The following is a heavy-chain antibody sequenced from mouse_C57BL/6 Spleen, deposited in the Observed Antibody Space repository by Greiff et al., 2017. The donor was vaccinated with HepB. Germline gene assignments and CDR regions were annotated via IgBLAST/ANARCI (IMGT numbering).Heavy chain of an antibody. CDR3: AREGLYSNYVDY. D-gene: IGHD2-5*01. V-gene: IGHV5-16*01. Sequence: DVQLVESEGGLVQPGSSMKLSCTASGFTFSDYYMAWVRQVPEKGLEWVANINYDGSSTYYLDSLKSRFIISGDNAKNILYLQMSSLKSEDTATYYCAREGLYSNYVDYWGQGTTLTVSS. J-gene: IGHJ2*01. CDR1: GFTFSDYY. CDR2: INYDGSST.